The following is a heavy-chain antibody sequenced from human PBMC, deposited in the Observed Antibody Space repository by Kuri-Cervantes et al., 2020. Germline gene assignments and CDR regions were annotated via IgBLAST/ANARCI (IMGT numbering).Heavy chain of an antibody. V-gene: IGHV1-2*02. CDR2: INPNSGGT. CDR3: ARGSSGAANYFDP. CDR1: GYTFTGYY. D-gene: IGHD2-15*01. Sequence: ASVKVSCKASGYTFTGYYMHWVRQAPGQGLEWMGWINPNSGGTNYAQKFQGRVTMTRDTSISTAYMELSGLTSDDTAVYYCARGSSGAANYFDPWGQGTLVTVSS. J-gene: IGHJ5*02.